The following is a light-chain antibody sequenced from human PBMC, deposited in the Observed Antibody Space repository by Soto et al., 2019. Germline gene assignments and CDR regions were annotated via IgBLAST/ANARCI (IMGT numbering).Light chain of an antibody. J-gene: IGLJ3*02. V-gene: IGLV1-40*01. CDR1: SSNIGAGYD. CDR2: GDS. Sequence: QSVLTQPPSVSGAPGQRVTISCTGSSSNIGAGYDVHWYQQLPGTAPKLLMYGDSNRSSGVPDRFSGSKSGTSASLAITGLQAEDEADYYCQSYDSSLRGSVFGGGTKVTVL. CDR3: QSYDSSLRGSV.